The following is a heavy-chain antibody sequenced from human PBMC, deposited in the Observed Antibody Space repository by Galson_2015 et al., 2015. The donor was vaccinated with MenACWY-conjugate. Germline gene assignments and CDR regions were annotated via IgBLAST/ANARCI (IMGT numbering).Heavy chain of an antibody. V-gene: IGHV3-7*03. Sequence: SLRLSCAASGFTFGGYWMTWVRQSPGKGLEWVANIKHDGSEKYYVDSVKGRFTISRDSAQSALYLQMNSLRADDTAVYYCARMRAWGSGQNYGMDVWGQGTTVTVSS. D-gene: IGHD3-10*01. CDR1: GFTFGGYW. CDR3: ARMRAWGSGQNYGMDV. J-gene: IGHJ6*02. CDR2: IKHDGSEK.